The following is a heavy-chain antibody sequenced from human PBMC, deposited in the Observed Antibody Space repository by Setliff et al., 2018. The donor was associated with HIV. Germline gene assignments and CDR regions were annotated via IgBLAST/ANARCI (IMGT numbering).Heavy chain of an antibody. Sequence: PSETLSLTCTVSGGSISSYYWSWIRQPAGKGLEWIGHIYTTGSTNYNPSLKSRVTISGDTSKNQFSLKLSSVTAADTAVYYCAKCYYGSGSQRGDDAFDMWGQGTMVTVSS. V-gene: IGHV4-4*07. CDR1: GGSISSYY. CDR2: IYTTGST. J-gene: IGHJ3*02. D-gene: IGHD3-10*01. CDR3: AKCYYGSGSQRGDDAFDM.